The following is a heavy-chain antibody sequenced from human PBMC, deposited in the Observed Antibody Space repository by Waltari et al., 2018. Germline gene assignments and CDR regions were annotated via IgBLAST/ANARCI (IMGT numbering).Heavy chain of an antibody. CDR3: ARDMAAAYNWLDP. D-gene: IGHD6-13*01. Sequence: QVQLQESGPGLVKPSQTLSLTCTVSGGSISSGSYYWSWIRQPAGKGLEWIGRIYTSGSTNYNPSLKSRVTISVDTSKNQFSLKLSSVTAADTAVYYCARDMAAAYNWLDPWGQGTLVTVSS. J-gene: IGHJ5*02. V-gene: IGHV4-61*02. CDR1: GGSISSGSYY. CDR2: IYTSGST.